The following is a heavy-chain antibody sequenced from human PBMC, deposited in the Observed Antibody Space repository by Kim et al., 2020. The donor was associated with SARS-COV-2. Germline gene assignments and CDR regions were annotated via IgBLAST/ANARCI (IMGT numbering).Heavy chain of an antibody. D-gene: IGHD3-22*01. V-gene: IGHV4-31*03. J-gene: IGHJ3*02. CDR3: ARGEYVTKIVVVPDAFDI. Sequence: SETLSLTCTVSGGSISSGGFYWNWIRQHPGKALEWIGYIYYSGSSYYNPSLKSRVTISLDTSKNQFALKLSSVTAGDTAVYYCARGEYVTKIVVVPDAFDIWGQGTMVIVSS. CDR1: GGSISSGGFY. CDR2: IYYSGSS.